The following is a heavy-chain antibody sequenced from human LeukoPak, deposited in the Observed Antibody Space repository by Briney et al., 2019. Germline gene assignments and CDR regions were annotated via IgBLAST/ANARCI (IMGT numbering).Heavy chain of an antibody. J-gene: IGHJ4*02. CDR2: INPNSGGT. V-gene: IGHV1-2*02. Sequence: ASVKVSCKASGYTFTGYYMHWVRQAPGQGLEWMGWINPNSGGTNYAQKFQGRVTMTRDTSISTAYMELSRLRSDDTAVYYCARDLRIVGYCGGGSCYDDLDYWGQGTLVTVSS. D-gene: IGHD2-15*01. CDR1: GYTFTGYY. CDR3: ARDLRIVGYCGGGSCYDDLDY.